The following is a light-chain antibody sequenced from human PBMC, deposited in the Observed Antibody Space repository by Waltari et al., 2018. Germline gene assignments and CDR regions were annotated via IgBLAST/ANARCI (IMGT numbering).Light chain of an antibody. CDR1: QSISNY. Sequence: DIQMTQSPSSLPASVGDRVTITCRASQSISNYLNWYQHKPGKAPKHLVYVGSILQSGVPSRFSGSGSGTDFTLTISSPQLEDLATYYCQQSYKAPYTFGQGTNVEIK. CDR3: QQSYKAPYT. CDR2: VGS. J-gene: IGKJ2*01. V-gene: IGKV1-39*01.